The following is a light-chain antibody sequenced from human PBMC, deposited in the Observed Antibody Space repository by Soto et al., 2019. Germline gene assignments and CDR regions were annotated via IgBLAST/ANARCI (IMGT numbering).Light chain of an antibody. J-gene: IGKJ3*01. V-gene: IGKV3-20*01. CDR3: PPYGTSFT. Sequence: EIMLTQSPGTLSLSPGERATLSCRASQSVSSDYLAWYQQKPGQAPRLLIYGASSRATGIPDRFSGSGSGTDFTLTISILEPEDFAVYYCPPYGTSFTFGAATKVDIK. CDR2: GAS. CDR1: QSVSSDY.